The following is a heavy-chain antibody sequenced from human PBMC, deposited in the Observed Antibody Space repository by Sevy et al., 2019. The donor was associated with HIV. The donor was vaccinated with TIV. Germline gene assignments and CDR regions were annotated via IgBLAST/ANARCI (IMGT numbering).Heavy chain of an antibody. D-gene: IGHD5-12*01. V-gene: IGHV4-59*01. CDR1: GGSISAYH. Sequence: SETLSLTCTVSGGSISAYHWSWIRQPPGKGLEYIGYIHYTGTTNYNPSLKSRVTISVDTSKNQFSLKLSSVPAADTALYYCARAPPVRSGDDSLNWFDPWGQGTLVTVSS. CDR3: ARAPPVRSGDDSLNWFDP. CDR2: IHYTGTT. J-gene: IGHJ5*02.